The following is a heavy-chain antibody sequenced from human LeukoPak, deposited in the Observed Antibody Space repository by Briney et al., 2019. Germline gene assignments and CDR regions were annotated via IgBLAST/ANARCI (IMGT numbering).Heavy chain of an antibody. Sequence: SVKVSCKASGGTFSSYAISWVRQAPGQGLEWMGRIIPILGIANYAQKFQGRVTITADKSTSTAYMELSSLRSEDTAVYYCARGSPRLYYFDYWGQGTLVTVSS. CDR2: IIPILGIA. CDR3: ARGSPRLYYFDY. CDR1: GGTFSSYA. D-gene: IGHD1-26*01. J-gene: IGHJ4*02. V-gene: IGHV1-69*04.